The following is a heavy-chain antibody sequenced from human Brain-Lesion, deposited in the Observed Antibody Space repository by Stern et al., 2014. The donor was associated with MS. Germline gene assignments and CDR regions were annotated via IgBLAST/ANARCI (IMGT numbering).Heavy chain of an antibody. CDR3: AREDCGGDCPPNY. D-gene: IGHD2-21*02. CDR2: IWFDGNTK. Sequence: VQLVESGGGVVQPGRSVRVSCAASGFTFISYGIHWVRQAPGKGLEWVTVIWFDGNTKYYADSVKGRFTISRDNSKNTVYLHMDSLRADDTAVYYCAREDCGGDCPPNYWGRGTLVTVSS. V-gene: IGHV3-33*01. CDR1: GFTFISYG. J-gene: IGHJ4*02.